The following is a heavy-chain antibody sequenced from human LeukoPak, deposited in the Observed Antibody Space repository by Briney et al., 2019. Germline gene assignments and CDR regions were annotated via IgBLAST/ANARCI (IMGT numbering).Heavy chain of an antibody. CDR3: AKLAKYFYGSETYYFFEH. Sequence: PGGTLRLSCAASGFTFSSSWMTWVRQAPGKGLEGVANVKQDGTEKYYVDSVKGRFTISRDNAKNSLYLQMNRLRAEDTAVYYCAKLAKYFYGSETYYFFEHWGQGTPVTASS. CDR1: GFTFSSSW. J-gene: IGHJ4*02. CDR2: VKQDGTEK. V-gene: IGHV3-7*01. D-gene: IGHD3-10*01.